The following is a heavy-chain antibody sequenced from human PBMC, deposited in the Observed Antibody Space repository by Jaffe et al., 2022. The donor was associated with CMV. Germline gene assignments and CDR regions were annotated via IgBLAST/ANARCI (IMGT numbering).Heavy chain of an antibody. CDR1: GFTFSDHY. D-gene: IGHD3-10*01. J-gene: IGHJ4*02. CDR2: TRNKANSYTT. CDR3: ARDSGPLDHYYFDY. V-gene: IGHV3-72*01. Sequence: EVQLVESGGGLVQPGGSLRLSCAASGFTFSDHYMDWVRQAPGKGLEWVGRTRNKANSYTTEYAASVKGRFTISRDDSKNSLYLQMNSLKTEDTAVYYCARDSGPLDHYYFDYWGQGTLVTVSS.